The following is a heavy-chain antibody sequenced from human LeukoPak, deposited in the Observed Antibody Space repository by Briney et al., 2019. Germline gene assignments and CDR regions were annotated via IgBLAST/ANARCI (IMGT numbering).Heavy chain of an antibody. CDR2: IYHSGTT. CDR3: ARQEWFGSFDY. CDR1: GYSISSGYF. J-gene: IGHJ4*02. D-gene: IGHD3-10*01. V-gene: IGHV4-38-2*02. Sequence: SETLSLTCTVSGYSISSGYFWGWIRQPPGKGLEWIGSIYHSGTTYYNPSLKSRVTISVDTSKNQFSLKLTSVTAADTAVYYCARQEWFGSFDYWGQGTLVTVSS.